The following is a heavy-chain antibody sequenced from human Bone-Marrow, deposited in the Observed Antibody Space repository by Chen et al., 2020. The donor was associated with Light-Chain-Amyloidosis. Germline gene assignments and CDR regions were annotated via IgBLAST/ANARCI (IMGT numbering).Heavy chain of an antibody. D-gene: IGHD7-27*01. CDR3: ARAGDGSYYYMDA. J-gene: IGHJ6*03. V-gene: IGHV4-39*01. CDR1: GGSISSSSYY. CDR2: IYYSGST. Sequence: QLQLQESGPGLVKPSETLSLTCTVSGGSISSSSYYWGWIRQPPGKGLEWIGSIYYSGSTYYNPSLKSRVTISVDTSKNQFSLKLSSVTAADTAVYYCARAGDGSYYYMDAWGKGTTVTVSS.